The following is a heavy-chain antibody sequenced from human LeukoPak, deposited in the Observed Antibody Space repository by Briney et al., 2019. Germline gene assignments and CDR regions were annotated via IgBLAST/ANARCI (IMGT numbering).Heavy chain of an antibody. J-gene: IGHJ4*02. CDR2: MNPNSGNT. CDR3: ARGQGSSWPDSFDY. V-gene: IGHV1-8*02. D-gene: IGHD6-13*01. CDR1: GGTFSSYA. Sequence: EASVKVSCKASGGTFSSYAISWVRQATGQGLEWMGWMNPNSGNTGYAQKFQGRVTMTRNTSISTAYMELSSLRSEDTAVYYCARGQGSSWPDSFDYWGQGTLVTVSS.